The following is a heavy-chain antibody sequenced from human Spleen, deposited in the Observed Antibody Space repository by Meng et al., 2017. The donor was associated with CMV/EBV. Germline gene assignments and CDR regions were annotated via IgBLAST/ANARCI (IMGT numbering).Heavy chain of an antibody. CDR1: GGSFSGYY. D-gene: IGHD2-8*01. J-gene: IGHJ4*02. Sequence: SETLSLTCAVYGGSFSGYYWSWIRQPPGKGLEWIGEINHSGSTNYNPSLKSRVTISKDTSKNHFSLKLSSVTAADTAVYYCARGPFCINGVCPYYLDYWGQGTLVTVSS. V-gene: IGHV4-34*01. CDR3: ARGPFCINGVCPYYLDY. CDR2: INHSGST.